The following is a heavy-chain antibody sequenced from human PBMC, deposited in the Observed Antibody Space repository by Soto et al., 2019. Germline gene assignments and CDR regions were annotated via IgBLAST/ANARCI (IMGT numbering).Heavy chain of an antibody. CDR1: GGSISSGGYY. J-gene: IGHJ6*03. V-gene: IGHV4-31*03. CDR3: ASGRPDYHAGGYYYYYMAV. D-gene: IGHD4-17*01. Sequence: QVQLQESGPGLVKPSQTLSLTCTVSGGSISSGGYYWSWIRQHPGKGLAWFGYIYCSGSTYYNPSLTGRVTISVDTSKNQCSLKLSSVTAADTAVYYCASGRPDYHAGGYYYYYMAVWGKGTTVTVSS. CDR2: IYCSGST.